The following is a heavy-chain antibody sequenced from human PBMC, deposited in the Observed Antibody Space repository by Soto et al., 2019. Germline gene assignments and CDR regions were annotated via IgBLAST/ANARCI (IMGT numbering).Heavy chain of an antibody. Sequence: QLQLQESGPGLVKPSETLSLTCSVSGDSISSDSYYWGWIRQPPGKGLEWIGSIYYSTRTYYNPSGSTYYNPSLKSRVSISIDTSKNHFSLKLSSVTATDTAVYYCVRHKDRNCFDPWGQGALVTVSS. CDR2: IYYSTRTYYNPSGST. CDR1: GDSISSDSYY. V-gene: IGHV4-39*01. CDR3: VRHKDRNCFDP. J-gene: IGHJ5*02.